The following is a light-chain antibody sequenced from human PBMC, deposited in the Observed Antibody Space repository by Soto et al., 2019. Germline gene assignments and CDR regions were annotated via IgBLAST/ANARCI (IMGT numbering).Light chain of an antibody. Sequence: AIQLTQSPSSLSASVGDRVTVTCRASDDITNYLAWYQQKAGKAPKLLIYDASTLYSGVPSRFSGSGSGTDFTLTISSLQPEDFASYYCLQDYGDSWTFGQGTKVDIK. J-gene: IGKJ1*01. CDR1: DDITNY. V-gene: IGKV1-6*01. CDR3: LQDYGDSWT. CDR2: DAS.